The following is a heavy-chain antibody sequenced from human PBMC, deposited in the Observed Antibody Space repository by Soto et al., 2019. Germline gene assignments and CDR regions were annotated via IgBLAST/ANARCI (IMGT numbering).Heavy chain of an antibody. Sequence: QVQLQESGPGLVKPSETLSLTCTVSGGSISSYYWSWIRQPPGKGLEWIGYIYYSGSTNYNPSLKSRVTISVDTSKNQFSLKLSSVTAADTALYYCARHEYSSSWLDYWGQGTLVTVSS. D-gene: IGHD6-13*01. J-gene: IGHJ4*02. CDR3: ARHEYSSSWLDY. V-gene: IGHV4-59*08. CDR1: GGSISSYY. CDR2: IYYSGST.